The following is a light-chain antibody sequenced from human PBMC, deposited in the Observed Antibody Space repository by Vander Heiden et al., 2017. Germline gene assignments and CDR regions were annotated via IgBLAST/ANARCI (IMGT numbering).Light chain of an antibody. J-gene: IGLJ2*01. CDR3: SSYTSSSTLV. CDR1: SSDVGGYNY. CDR2: EVS. V-gene: IGLV2-14*01. Sequence: QSALTHSASVPGSPGHSLTISCTGTSSDVGGYNYVSWYQQHPGKAPKLMIYEVSNRPSGVSDRFSGSKSGNTASLTISGLQAEDEADYYCSSYTSSSTLVFGGGTKLTVL.